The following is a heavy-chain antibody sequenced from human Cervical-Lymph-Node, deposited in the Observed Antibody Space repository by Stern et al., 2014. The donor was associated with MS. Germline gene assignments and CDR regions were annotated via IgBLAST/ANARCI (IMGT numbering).Heavy chain of an antibody. J-gene: IGHJ3*02. CDR1: GGSISSGGYS. CDR2: IYHSGST. CDR3: ARSSTVTPNAFDI. V-gene: IGHV4-30-2*01. D-gene: IGHD4-17*01. Sequence: QLQLQESGSGLVKPSQTLSLTCAVSGGSISSGGYSWSWIRQPPGKGLEWIGYIYHSGSTYYTPSLKSRVTISVDSSKNQFSLKLSSVTAADTAVYYCARSSTVTPNAFDIWGQGTMVTVSS.